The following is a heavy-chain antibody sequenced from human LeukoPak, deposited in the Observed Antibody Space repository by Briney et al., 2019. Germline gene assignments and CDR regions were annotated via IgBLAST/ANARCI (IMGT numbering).Heavy chain of an antibody. CDR1: GYTFTSYY. V-gene: IGHV3-30*18. CDR2: ISFNGNNK. D-gene: IGHD3-22*01. CDR3: AKDNYDTRGPYSFDP. Sequence: GGSLRLSCTASGYTFTSYYMHWIRQAPGKGLEWVAIISFNGNNKYYADSVKGRFTISRDNSKNRLYLQMNSLRAEDTAVYYCAKDNYDTRGPYSFDPWGRGTLVSVSS. J-gene: IGHJ5*02.